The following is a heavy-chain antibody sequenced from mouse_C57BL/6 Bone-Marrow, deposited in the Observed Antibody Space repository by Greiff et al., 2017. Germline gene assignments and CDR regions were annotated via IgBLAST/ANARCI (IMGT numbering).Heavy chain of an antibody. CDR3: ARCYDGYYFYAMDY. D-gene: IGHD2-3*01. Sequence: QVQLQQSGAELVRPGTSVKMSCKASGYTFTNYWLGWAKQRPGHGLEWIGGIYPGGGYTNYNEKFKGKATLTADKSSSTAYMQFSGLTSEDSAIYDGARCYDGYYFYAMDYWGQGTSVTVSS. CDR1: GYTFTNYW. V-gene: IGHV1-63*01. CDR2: IYPGGGYT. J-gene: IGHJ4*01.